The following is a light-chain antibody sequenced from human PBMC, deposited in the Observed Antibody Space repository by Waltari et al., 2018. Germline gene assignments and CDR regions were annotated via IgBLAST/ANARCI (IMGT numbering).Light chain of an antibody. CDR2: DVS. CDR1: SSDVGAYNY. Sequence: QSALTQPASVSGSPGQSITIPCTGTSSDVGAYNYVCWYQQHPGRAPNLMMYDVSHRPSGRSISFSGSRSGTTASLTIFGLQAEDEADYYCASYTGSWNWVFGGGTKLTVL. J-gene: IGLJ3*02. CDR3: ASYTGSWNWV. V-gene: IGLV2-14*01.